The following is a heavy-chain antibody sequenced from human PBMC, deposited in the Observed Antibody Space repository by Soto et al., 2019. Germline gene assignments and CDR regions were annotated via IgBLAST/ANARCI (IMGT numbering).Heavy chain of an antibody. Sequence: GGSLRLSCAASGFTFSNYAMRWVRQAPGKGPEWVSAIRSGGDDTFYADSVKGRFTISRDNSKNTLYLQMNNLRAGDTAVYYCAKEKEYQVLRGFTDYWGQGTLVTVSS. CDR1: GFTFSNYA. CDR3: AKEKEYQVLRGFTDY. CDR2: IRSGGDDT. V-gene: IGHV3-23*01. D-gene: IGHD3-10*01. J-gene: IGHJ4*02.